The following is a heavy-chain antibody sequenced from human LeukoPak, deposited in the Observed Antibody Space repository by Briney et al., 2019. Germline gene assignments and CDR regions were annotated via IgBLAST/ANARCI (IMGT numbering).Heavy chain of an antibody. D-gene: IGHD3-10*01. CDR2: INPSGGST. Sequence: ASVKVSCKASGYTFTSYYMHWVRQAPGQGLEWMGIINPSGGSTSYAQKFQGRVTITADESTSTAYMELSSLRSEDTAVYYCARSPYYYGSGNGFPINWFDPWGQGTLVTVSS. CDR3: ARSPYYYGSGNGFPINWFDP. CDR1: GYTFTSYY. V-gene: IGHV1-46*01. J-gene: IGHJ5*02.